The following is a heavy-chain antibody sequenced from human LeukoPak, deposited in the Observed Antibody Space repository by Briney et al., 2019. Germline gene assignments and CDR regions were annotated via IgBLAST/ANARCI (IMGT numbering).Heavy chain of an antibody. CDR3: ARDPGASRYYFDY. CDR1: GFTFSSYS. J-gene: IGHJ4*02. CDR2: ISSSSSYI. D-gene: IGHD6-13*01. Sequence: GGSLGLSCAASGFTFSSYSMNWVRQAPGKGLEWVSSISSSSSYIYYADSVKGRFTISRDNAKNSLYLQMNSLRAEDTAVYYCARDPGASRYYFDYWGQGTLVTVSS. V-gene: IGHV3-21*01.